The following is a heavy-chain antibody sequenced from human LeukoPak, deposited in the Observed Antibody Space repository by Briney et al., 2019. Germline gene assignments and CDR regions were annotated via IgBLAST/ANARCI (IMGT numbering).Heavy chain of an antibody. D-gene: IGHD6-19*01. CDR2: MNPNSGNT. Sequence: GASIKVSCQASGYTLTRYYINWVRQATGQGLEWIGWMNPNSGNTGYAQKFQGRVTMTRNTSISTAYMELSSLRSEDTAVYYCARALAVAGTYYGMDVWGQGTTVTVSS. V-gene: IGHV1-8*01. CDR1: GYTLTRYY. J-gene: IGHJ6*02. CDR3: ARALAVAGTYYGMDV.